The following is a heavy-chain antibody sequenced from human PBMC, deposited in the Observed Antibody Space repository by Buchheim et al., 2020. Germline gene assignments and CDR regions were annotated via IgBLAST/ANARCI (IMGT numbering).Heavy chain of an antibody. CDR3: ARDSNGDGYNYGFDY. CDR1: GFTFSSYA. D-gene: IGHD5-24*01. V-gene: IGHV3-30*04. CDR2: ISYDGSNK. Sequence: QVQLVESGGGVVQPGRSLRLSCAASGFTFSSYAMHWVRQAPGKGLEWVAVISYDGSNKYYADSVKGRFTISRDNSKNTLHLQMNSLRAEDTAVYYCARDSNGDGYNYGFDYWGQGTL. J-gene: IGHJ4*02.